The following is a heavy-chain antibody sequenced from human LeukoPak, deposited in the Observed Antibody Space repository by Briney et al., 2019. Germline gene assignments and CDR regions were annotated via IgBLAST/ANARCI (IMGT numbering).Heavy chain of an antibody. V-gene: IGHV4-59*01. CDR3: ARAGAGNEYVGLFDY. J-gene: IGHJ4*02. D-gene: IGHD3-16*01. CDR2: IYYTGSI. CDR1: GGSMSSYY. Sequence: SETPSLTCTVSGGSMSSYYWIWIRQPPGKGLEWIGYIYYTGSINYNPSLKGRVTISVDTSKNQFSLKLSSVTAADTAVYYCARAGAGNEYVGLFDYWGQGTLVTVSS.